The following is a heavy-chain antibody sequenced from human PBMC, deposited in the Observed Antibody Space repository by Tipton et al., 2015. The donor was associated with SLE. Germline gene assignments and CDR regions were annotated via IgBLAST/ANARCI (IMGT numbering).Heavy chain of an antibody. V-gene: IGHV4-34*01. D-gene: IGHD3-22*01. CDR2: INHSGST. J-gene: IGHJ3*02. CDR3: ASTADYYDSSAQGAFDI. Sequence: TLSLTCAVYGGSFSGYYWSWIRQPPGKRLEWIGEINHSGSTNYNPSLKSRVTISVDTSKNQFSLKLSSVTAADTAVYYCASTADYYDSSAQGAFDIWGQGTMVTVSS. CDR1: GGSFSGYY.